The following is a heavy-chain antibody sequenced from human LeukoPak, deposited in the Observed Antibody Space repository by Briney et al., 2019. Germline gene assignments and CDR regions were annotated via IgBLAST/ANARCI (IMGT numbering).Heavy chain of an antibody. Sequence: SETLSLTCTVSGGSISSYYWSWIRQPAGKGLEWIGRIYTSGSTNYNPSLKSRVTMSVGTSKNQFSLKLSSVTAADTAVYYCATSGCSGGSCYSFFPTDEDAFDIWGQGTMVTVSS. CDR2: IYTSGST. J-gene: IGHJ3*02. D-gene: IGHD2-15*01. CDR1: GGSISSYY. CDR3: ATSGCSGGSCYSFFPTDEDAFDI. V-gene: IGHV4-4*07.